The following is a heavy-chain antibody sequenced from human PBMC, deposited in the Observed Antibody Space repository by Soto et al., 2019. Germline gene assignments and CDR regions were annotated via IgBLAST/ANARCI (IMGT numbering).Heavy chain of an antibody. J-gene: IGHJ3*02. Sequence: EVQLVESGGGLVKPGGSLRLSCAASGFTVTNAWMSWVRQAPGKGLEWVGRIKSKTDGGTTDYAAPVKGRFTISRDDSKNTHYLQMNSLKTEDTAVYYCTTLAVAGTPGGGFDIWGQGTMVTVSS. CDR1: GFTVTNAW. CDR2: IKSKTDGGTT. D-gene: IGHD6-19*01. CDR3: TTLAVAGTPGGGFDI. V-gene: IGHV3-15*01.